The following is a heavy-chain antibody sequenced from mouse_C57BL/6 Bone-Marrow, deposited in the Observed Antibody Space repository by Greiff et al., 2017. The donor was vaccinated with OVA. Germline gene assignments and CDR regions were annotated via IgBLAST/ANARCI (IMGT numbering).Heavy chain of an antibody. J-gene: IGHJ1*03. CDR2: INSDGGST. D-gene: IGHD3-1*01. CDR1: EYAFPSHD. V-gene: IGHV5-2*01. CDR3: ARLGGPWYFDV. Sequence: EVKLMESGGGLVQPGESLKLSCESNEYAFPSHDMSWVRKTPEKRLELVADINSDGGSTYYPDTMERRFIISRDTTKKTLYLQMSSLRAEDTALYYCARLGGPWYFDVWGTGTTVTVSS.